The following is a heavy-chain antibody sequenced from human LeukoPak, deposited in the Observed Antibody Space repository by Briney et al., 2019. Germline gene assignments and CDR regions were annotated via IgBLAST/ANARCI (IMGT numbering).Heavy chain of an antibody. CDR1: GGSISNYH. D-gene: IGHD3-22*01. J-gene: IGHJ5*02. Sequence: PSETLSLTCTVSGGSISNYHWSWIRQPPGKGPEWIGYIDKSGSTYYNPSLKSRVTISVDTSKNQFSLKLSSVTAADTAVYYCARGTSSYYYDSSGFPGDWFDPWGQGTLVTVSS. CDR2: IDKSGST. V-gene: IGHV4-59*12. CDR3: ARGTSSYYYDSSGFPGDWFDP.